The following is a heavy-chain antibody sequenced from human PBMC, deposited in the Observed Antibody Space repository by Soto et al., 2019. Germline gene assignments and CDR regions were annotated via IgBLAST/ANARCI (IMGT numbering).Heavy chain of an antibody. CDR2: ISAYNGNT. J-gene: IGHJ6*02. CDR3: ARGDSSSWYTDNYYCGMDV. V-gene: IGHV1-18*01. D-gene: IGHD6-13*01. CDR1: GYTFTSYG. Sequence: ASVKVSCKASGYTFTSYGISWVRQAPGQGLEWMGWISAYNGNTNYAQKLQGRVTMTTDTSTSTAYMELRSLRSDDTAVYYCARGDSSSWYTDNYYCGMDVWGQVTTVTVSS.